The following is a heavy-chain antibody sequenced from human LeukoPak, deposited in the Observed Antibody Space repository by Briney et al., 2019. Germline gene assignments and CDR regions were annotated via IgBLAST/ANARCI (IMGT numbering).Heavy chain of an antibody. Sequence: PGGSLRLSCAASGFTFSSYWMSWVRQAPGKGLEWVANIKQDGSEKYYVDSVKGRFTISRDNAKNSLYLQMNSLRAEDTAVYYCARETLYDSSGSFDYWGQGTLGTVSS. CDR1: GFTFSSYW. V-gene: IGHV3-7*01. CDR2: IKQDGSEK. CDR3: ARETLYDSSGSFDY. J-gene: IGHJ4*02. D-gene: IGHD3-22*01.